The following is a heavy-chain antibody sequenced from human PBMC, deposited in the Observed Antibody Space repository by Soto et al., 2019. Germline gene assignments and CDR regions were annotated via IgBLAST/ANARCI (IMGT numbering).Heavy chain of an antibody. D-gene: IGHD3-10*01. V-gene: IGHV4-39*01. J-gene: IGHJ4*02. CDR1: GGSISSSSYY. CDR2: IYYSGST. CDR3: ASYSRPYYGTDY. Sequence: SETLSLTCTVSGGSISSSSYYWGWIRQPPGKGLEWIGSIYYSGSTYYNPSLKSRVTISVDTSKNQFSLKLSSVTAADTAVYYCASYSRPYYGTDYWGQGTLVTAPQ.